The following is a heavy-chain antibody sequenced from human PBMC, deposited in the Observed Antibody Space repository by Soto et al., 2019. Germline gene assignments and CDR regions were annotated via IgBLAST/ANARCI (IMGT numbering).Heavy chain of an antibody. CDR2: ISWNSGSI. J-gene: IGHJ4*02. D-gene: IGHD1-7*01. CDR3: AKDRGGTTGYYFDY. Sequence: EVQLVESGGGLVQPGRSLRLSCAASGFTFDDYAMHWVRQAPGKGLEWVSGISWNSGSIGYADSVKGRFTISRDNAKNSLYLQMNSLRAEDTALYYSAKDRGGTTGYYFDYWGQGTLVTVSS. CDR1: GFTFDDYA. V-gene: IGHV3-9*01.